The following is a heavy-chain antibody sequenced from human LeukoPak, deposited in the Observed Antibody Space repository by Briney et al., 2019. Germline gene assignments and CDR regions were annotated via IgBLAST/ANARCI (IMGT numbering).Heavy chain of an antibody. J-gene: IGHJ4*02. CDR2: IYYSGST. CDR1: GGSLSSGGYY. CDR3: ARVDDSSGYYQYYFDY. Sequence: PSQTLSLTCTVSGGSLSSGGYYWSWIRQHPGKGLEWIGYIYYSGSTYYNPSLKSRVTISVHTSKNQFSLKLSSVTAADTAVYYCARVDDSSGYYQYYFDYWGQGTLVTVSS. V-gene: IGHV4-31*03. D-gene: IGHD3-22*01.